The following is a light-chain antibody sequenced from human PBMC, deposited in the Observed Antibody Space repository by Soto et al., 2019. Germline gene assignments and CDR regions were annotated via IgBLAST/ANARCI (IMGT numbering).Light chain of an antibody. CDR1: RSNNVAGYD. CDR2: GNS. V-gene: IGLV1-40*01. J-gene: IGLJ1*01. CDR3: QSYDSSLSGHYV. Sequence: QSVRKQAPSGSGGPGQRVTISRTGGRSNNVAGYDVHWYQQLPGTAPNLLIFGNSNRPSGVPDRFSGSKSGTSASLAITGLQAEDEADYYCQSYDSSLSGHYVFGPGTKVTVL.